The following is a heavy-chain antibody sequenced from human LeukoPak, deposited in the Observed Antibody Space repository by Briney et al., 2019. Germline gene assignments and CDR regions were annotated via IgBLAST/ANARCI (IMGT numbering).Heavy chain of an antibody. Sequence: PGGSLRLSCAASGFTFSSYIMNLVRQAPGKGLEWISYISSSSSTIYYADSVKGRFTISRDNAKNSLYLQLNSLRAEDTAVYYCARVLHKRNYDSSDYYGSWGQGTLVTVSS. V-gene: IGHV3-48*01. CDR1: GFTFSSYI. J-gene: IGHJ5*02. CDR3: ARVLHKRNYDSSDYYGS. CDR2: ISSSSSTI. D-gene: IGHD3-22*01.